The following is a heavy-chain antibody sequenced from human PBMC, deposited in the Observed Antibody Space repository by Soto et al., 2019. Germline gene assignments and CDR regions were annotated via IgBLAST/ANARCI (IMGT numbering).Heavy chain of an antibody. V-gene: IGHV1-8*01. J-gene: IGHJ6*03. CDR1: GYTFTSYD. Sequence: QVQLVQSGAEVKKPGASVKVSCKASGYTFTSYDINWVRQATGQGLEWMGWMNPNSGNTGYAQKFQGRVTMTRNTSISTAYMELSSLRSEDTAVYYCARVKIQLWSYYYYYHMDVWGKGTTVTVSS. CDR3: ARVKIQLWSYYYYYHMDV. D-gene: IGHD5-18*01. CDR2: MNPNSGNT.